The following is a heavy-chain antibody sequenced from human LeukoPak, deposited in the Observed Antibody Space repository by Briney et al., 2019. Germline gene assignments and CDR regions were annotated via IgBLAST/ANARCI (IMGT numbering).Heavy chain of an antibody. Sequence: GGSLRLSCAASGFTFSSYAMHWVRQAPGKGLEWVAVISYDGSNKYYADSVKGRFTISRDNSKSTLYLQMNSLRAEDTAVYYCARDFDGSRAPHWYFDLWGRGTLVTVSS. CDR1: GFTFSSYA. CDR2: ISYDGSNK. V-gene: IGHV3-30-3*01. J-gene: IGHJ2*01. D-gene: IGHD1-26*01. CDR3: ARDFDGSRAPHWYFDL.